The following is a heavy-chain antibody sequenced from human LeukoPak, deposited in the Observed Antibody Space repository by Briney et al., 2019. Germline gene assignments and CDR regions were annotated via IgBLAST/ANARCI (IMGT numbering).Heavy chain of an antibody. D-gene: IGHD3-16*01. CDR1: GYTFTSYG. CDR2: VNPNSGNT. J-gene: IGHJ6*03. V-gene: IGHV1-8*01. CDR3: ARGLRGTGRNYYYYMDV. Sequence: ASVKVSCKASGYTFTSYGINWVRQATGQGLEWMGWVNPNSGNTGYAQKFQGRVTMTRNTSISTAYMELSSLRSEDTAVYYCARGLRGTGRNYYYYMDVWGKGTTVTVSS.